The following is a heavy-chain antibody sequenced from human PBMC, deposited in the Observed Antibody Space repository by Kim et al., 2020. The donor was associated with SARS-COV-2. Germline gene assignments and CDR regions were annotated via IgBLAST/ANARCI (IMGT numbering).Heavy chain of an antibody. J-gene: IGHJ6*02. D-gene: IGHD1-26*01. CDR2: ISYDGSNK. V-gene: IGHV3-30-3*01. Sequence: GGSLRLSCAASGFTFSSYAMHWVRQAPGKGLEWVAVISYDGSNKYYADSVKGRFTISRDTSKNTLYLQMNSLRAEDTAVYYCARGRGGSYYYGMDVWGQG. CDR3: ARGRGGSYYYGMDV. CDR1: GFTFSSYA.